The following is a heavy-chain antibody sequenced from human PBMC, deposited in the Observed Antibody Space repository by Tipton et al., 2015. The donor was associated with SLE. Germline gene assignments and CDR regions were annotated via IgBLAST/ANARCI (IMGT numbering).Heavy chain of an antibody. J-gene: IGHJ4*02. CDR1: GYTFSSLA. CDR2: INVVNGNT. D-gene: IGHD3-22*01. Sequence: QSGAEVKKPGASVKVSCKASGYTFSSLAMHWVRQAPGQGLEWMGWINVVNGNTKNSQRFQGRVTISRDTSASIVYMDLSGLRSEDTAVYYCARGRYYFESSGYFGYWGQGTLVTVS. V-gene: IGHV1-3*01. CDR3: ARGRYYFESSGYFGY.